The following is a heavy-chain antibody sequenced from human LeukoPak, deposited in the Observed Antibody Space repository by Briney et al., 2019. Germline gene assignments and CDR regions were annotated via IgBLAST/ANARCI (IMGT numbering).Heavy chain of an antibody. J-gene: IGHJ4*02. D-gene: IGHD3-10*01. V-gene: IGHV1-69*05. CDR3: ARVITMVRGVMDHDY. CDR2: IIPIFGTA. CDR1: GGTFSSYA. Sequence: SVKVSCKASGGTFSSYAISWVRQAPGQGLEWMGGIIPIFGTANYAQKFQGRVTITTDESTSTAYMELSSLRSEDTAVYYCARVITMVRGVMDHDYWGQGTLVTVSS.